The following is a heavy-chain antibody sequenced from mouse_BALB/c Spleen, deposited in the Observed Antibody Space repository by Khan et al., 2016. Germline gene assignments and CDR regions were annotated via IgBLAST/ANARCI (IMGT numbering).Heavy chain of an antibody. V-gene: IGHV3-1*02. J-gene: IGHJ4*01. CDR1: GYSITSGYS. Sequence: EVQLQESGPDLVKPSQSLSLTCTVTGYSITSGYSWHWIRQFPGNKLEWMGYIHYSGGTKYIPSLKSRISITLDTSKYQFFLQLNSVTPEDTATYYCTRSHGYYAMDYWGQGTSVTVSS. CDR3: TRSHGYYAMDY. CDR2: IHYSGGT.